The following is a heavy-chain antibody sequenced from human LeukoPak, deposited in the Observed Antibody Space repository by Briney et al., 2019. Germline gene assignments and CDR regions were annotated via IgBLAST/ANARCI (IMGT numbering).Heavy chain of an antibody. V-gene: IGHV3-23*01. D-gene: IGHD4-11*01. CDR1: GFTFDDYA. CDR2: ISGSGGST. J-gene: IGHJ5*02. CDR3: AKSPRRDYRNWFDP. Sequence: GRSLRLSCAASGFTFDDYAMHWVRQAPGKGLEWVSAISGSGGSTYYADSVKGRFTISRDNSKNTLYLQMNSLRAEDTAVYYCAKSPRRDYRNWFDPWGQGTLVTVSS.